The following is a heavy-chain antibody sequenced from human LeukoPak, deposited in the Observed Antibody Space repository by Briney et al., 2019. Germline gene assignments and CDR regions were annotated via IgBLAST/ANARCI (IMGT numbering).Heavy chain of an antibody. CDR2: IIPIFGTA. J-gene: IGHJ4*02. Sequence: SVKVSCKASGGTFSSYAISWVRQAPGQGLEWMGGIIPIFGTANYAQKFQGRVTITADESTSTAYMELSSLRSEDTAVYYCARGGTQMTTVVRGDFDYWGQGTLVTVSS. CDR3: ARGGTQMTTVVRGDFDY. D-gene: IGHD4-23*01. CDR1: GGTFSSYA. V-gene: IGHV1-69*13.